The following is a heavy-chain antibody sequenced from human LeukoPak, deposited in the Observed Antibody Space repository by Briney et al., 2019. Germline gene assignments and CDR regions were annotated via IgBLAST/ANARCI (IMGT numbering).Heavy chain of an antibody. CDR3: AREAVAGLAYYYYGMDA. Sequence: GGSLRLSCAASGFTVSSNYMSWVRQAPGKGLEWVSVIYSGGSTYYADSVKGRFTISRDNSKNTLYLQMNSLRAEDTAVYYCAREAVAGLAYYYYGMDAWGQGTTVTVSS. CDR2: IYSGGST. V-gene: IGHV3-66*01. CDR1: GFTVSSNY. J-gene: IGHJ6*02. D-gene: IGHD6-19*01.